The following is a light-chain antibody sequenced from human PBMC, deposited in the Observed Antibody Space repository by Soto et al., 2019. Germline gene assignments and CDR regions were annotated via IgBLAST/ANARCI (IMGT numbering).Light chain of an antibody. J-gene: IGLJ2*01. CDR1: SSDVGSYNL. CDR2: EGS. V-gene: IGLV2-23*03. Sequence: QSALTQPASVSGSPGQSITISCTGTSSDVGSYNLVSWYQQHPGKAPKLMIYEGSKRPSGVSNRFSGSKSGKTASLTISGLQAEDEADYYCCSYAGSSTFVFGGGTKVTVL. CDR3: CSYAGSSTFV.